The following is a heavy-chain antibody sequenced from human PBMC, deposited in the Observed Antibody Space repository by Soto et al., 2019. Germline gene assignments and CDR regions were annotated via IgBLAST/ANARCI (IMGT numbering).Heavy chain of an antibody. CDR1: GYTFTNYD. CDR3: VRVYGEIDY. Sequence: QVQLVQSGAEVKKPGASVKVSCKASGYTFTNYDINWVRQATGQGLEWMGWMNPKSGNTGYAQQFQGRVTMTRSTSISTAYMELSSLRSEDTAIYYCVRVYGEIDYWGQGTLVTFSS. D-gene: IGHD4-17*01. CDR2: MNPKSGNT. J-gene: IGHJ4*02. V-gene: IGHV1-8*01.